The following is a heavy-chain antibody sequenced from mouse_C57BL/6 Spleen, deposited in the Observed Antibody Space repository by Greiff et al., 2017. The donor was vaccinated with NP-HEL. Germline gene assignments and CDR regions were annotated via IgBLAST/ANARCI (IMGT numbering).Heavy chain of an antibody. J-gene: IGHJ3*01. D-gene: IGHD2-4*01. V-gene: IGHV1-85*01. CDR1: GYTFTSYD. Sequence: VQLQQSGPELVKPGASVKLSCKASGYTFTSYDINWVKQRPGQGLEWIGWIYPRDGSTKYIEKFKGKATLTVDTSSSTAYMELHSLTSEDSAGYFGAEGNIYYDYDDPSPWLAYWGQGTLVTVSA. CDR3: AEGNIYYDYDDPSPWLAY. CDR2: IYPRDGST.